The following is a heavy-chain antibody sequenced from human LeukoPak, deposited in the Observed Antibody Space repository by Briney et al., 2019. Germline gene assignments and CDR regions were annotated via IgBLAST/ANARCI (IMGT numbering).Heavy chain of an antibody. CDR3: ARDRGIAAAGTMGDY. CDR1: GYAFTSYG. D-gene: IGHD6-13*01. Sequence: ASVKVSCKSSGYAFTSYGIRWVRPAPGQGLAWMGWISAYNGNTNYAQKLQGRVTMTTATSTSTAYMELRSLRSDDTAVYYCARDRGIAAAGTMGDYWGQGTLVTVSS. J-gene: IGHJ4*02. V-gene: IGHV1-18*01. CDR2: ISAYNGNT.